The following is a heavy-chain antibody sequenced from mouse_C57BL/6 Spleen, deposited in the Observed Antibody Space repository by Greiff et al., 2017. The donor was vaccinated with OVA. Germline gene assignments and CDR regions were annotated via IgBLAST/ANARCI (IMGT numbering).Heavy chain of an antibody. D-gene: IGHD2-1*01. CDR2: IYPGDGDT. CDR1: GYAFSSYW. V-gene: IGHV1-80*01. Sequence: QVQLQQSGAELVKPGASVKISCKASGYAFSSYWMNWVKQRPGKGLEWIGQIYPGDGDTNYNGKFKGKATLTADKSSSTAYMQLSSLTSEDSAVYFCARSDRIYYGPFDYWGQGTTLTVSS. J-gene: IGHJ2*01. CDR3: ARSDRIYYGPFDY.